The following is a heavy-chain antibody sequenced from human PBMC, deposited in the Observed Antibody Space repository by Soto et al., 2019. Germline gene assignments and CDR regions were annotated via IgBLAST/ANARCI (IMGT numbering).Heavy chain of an antibody. V-gene: IGHV5-51*01. D-gene: IGHD3-22*01. CDR1: GNSFTSYW. J-gene: IGHJ3*02. Sequence: XESLKVSWKCSGNSFTSYWSGWVLQMPGKGLEWMGIIYPGDSDTRYSPSFQGQVTISADKSISTAYLQWSSLKASDTAMYYCARQKITMIAVGPPDAFDIWGQGTMVTVSS. CDR2: IYPGDSDT. CDR3: ARQKITMIAVGPPDAFDI.